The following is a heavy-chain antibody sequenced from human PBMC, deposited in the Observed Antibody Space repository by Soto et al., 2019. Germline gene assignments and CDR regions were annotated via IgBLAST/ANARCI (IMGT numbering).Heavy chain of an antibody. CDR3: AGGPRLRTVTTSGRPRRYFDY. Sequence: SETLSLTCAVYGGSFSGYYWSWIRQPPGKGLEWIGEINHSGSTNYNPSLKSRVTISVDTSKNQFSLKLSTVTAADTAVYYCAGGPRLRTVTTSGRPRRYFDYWGQGNLVTVSS. J-gene: IGHJ4*02. D-gene: IGHD4-17*01. V-gene: IGHV4-34*01. CDR2: INHSGST. CDR1: GGSFSGYY.